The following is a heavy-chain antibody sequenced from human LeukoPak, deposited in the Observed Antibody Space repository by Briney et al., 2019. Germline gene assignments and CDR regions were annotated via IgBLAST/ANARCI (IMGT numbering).Heavy chain of an antibody. CDR1: GFTFSSYA. CDR2: ISYDGSNK. D-gene: IGHD6-19*01. CDR3: ARSRRQWLVRGWFDP. Sequence: PGGSLRLSCAASGFTFSSYAMHWVRQAPGKGLEWVAVISYDGSNKYYADSVKGRFTISRDNAKNSLCLQMNSLRDEDTAVYYCARSRRQWLVRGWFDPWGQGTLVTVSS. J-gene: IGHJ5*02. V-gene: IGHV3-30-3*01.